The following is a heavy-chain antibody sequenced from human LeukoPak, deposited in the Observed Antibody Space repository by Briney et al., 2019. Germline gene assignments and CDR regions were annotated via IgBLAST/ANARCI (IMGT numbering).Heavy chain of an antibody. CDR1: GGTFSSYA. CDR3: SRDNDSSGPDY. J-gene: IGHJ4*02. V-gene: IGHV1-69*04. CDR2: IIPILGTA. D-gene: IGHD3-22*01. Sequence: SVTVSYKASGGTFSSYAISWVRQAPGQGLEWMGRIIPILGTANYAQKFQGRVTITADKSTSTAYMELSSLRSEDTAVYYCSRDNDSSGPDYWGQGTLVTVSS.